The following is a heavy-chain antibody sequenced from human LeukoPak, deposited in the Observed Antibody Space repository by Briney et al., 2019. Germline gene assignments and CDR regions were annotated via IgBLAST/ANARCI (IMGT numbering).Heavy chain of an antibody. Sequence: SETLSLTCTLSGGSISSYNCSWIRQPPGKGQEWIGYIYYSGSTNYNPSLKSRVTISVDTSKNQFSLKLSSVTAADTAVYYCARSLYCGGDRSFPWGFDYWGQGTLVTVSS. J-gene: IGHJ4*02. CDR1: GGSISSYN. D-gene: IGHD2-21*02. CDR2: IYYSGST. V-gene: IGHV4-59*08. CDR3: ARSLYCGGDRSFPWGFDY.